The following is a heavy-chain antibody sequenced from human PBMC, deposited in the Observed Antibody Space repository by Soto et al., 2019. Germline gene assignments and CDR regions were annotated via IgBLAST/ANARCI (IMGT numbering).Heavy chain of an antibody. D-gene: IGHD5-18*01. CDR1: GFTFSSYA. CDR2: ISGSGGST. J-gene: IGHJ4*02. V-gene: IGHV3-23*01. Sequence: AGGSLRLSCAASGFTFSSYAMSWVRQPPGKGLEWVSAISGSGGSTYYADSVKGRFTTSRDNSKNTLYLQMNSLRAEDTAVYYCASLRGYSYGGLYYFDYWGQGTLVTVSS. CDR3: ASLRGYSYGGLYYFDY.